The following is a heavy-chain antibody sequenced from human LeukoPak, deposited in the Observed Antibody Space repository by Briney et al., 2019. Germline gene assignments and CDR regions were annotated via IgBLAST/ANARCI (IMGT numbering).Heavy chain of an antibody. CDR3: ARGRSKRRDYDFWSGYHHREGYYYYMDV. J-gene: IGHJ6*03. D-gene: IGHD3-3*01. CDR2: INHSGST. CDR1: GGSFSGYY. Sequence: SETLSLTCAVYGGSFSGYYWSWIRQPPGKGLEWIGEINHSGSTNYNPSLKSRVTISVDTSKNQFSLKLSSVTAADTAVYYCARGRSKRRDYDFWSGYHHREGYYYYMDVWGKGTTVTVSS. V-gene: IGHV4-34*01.